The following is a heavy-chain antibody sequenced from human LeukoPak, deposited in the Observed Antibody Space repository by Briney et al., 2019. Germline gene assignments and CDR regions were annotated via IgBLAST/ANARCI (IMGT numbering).Heavy chain of an antibody. D-gene: IGHD1-7*01. CDR3: ARGRDWNYLFFDY. V-gene: IGHV4-4*07. CDR1: GGSISSYY. J-gene: IGHJ4*02. Sequence: SETLSLTCTVSGGSISSYYWSWIRQPAGKGLEWIGRIYTSGITNYNPSLQSRVTMSVDTSKNQFSLKLNSVTAADAAVYYCARGRDWNYLFFDYWGQGTLVTVSS. CDR2: IYTSGIT.